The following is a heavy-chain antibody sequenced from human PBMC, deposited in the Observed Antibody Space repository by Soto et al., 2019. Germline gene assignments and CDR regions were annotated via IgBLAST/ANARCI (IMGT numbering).Heavy chain of an antibody. CDR3: ARENPEYSSSFDY. J-gene: IGHJ4*02. Sequence: SETLSLTCTVSGGSISSGGYYWSWIRQHPGKGLEWIGYIYYSGSTYYNPSLKSRVTISVDTSKNQFSLKLSSVTAADTAVYYCARENPEYSSSFDYWGQGTLVTVSS. CDR1: GGSISSGGYY. CDR2: IYYSGST. D-gene: IGHD6-13*01. V-gene: IGHV4-31*03.